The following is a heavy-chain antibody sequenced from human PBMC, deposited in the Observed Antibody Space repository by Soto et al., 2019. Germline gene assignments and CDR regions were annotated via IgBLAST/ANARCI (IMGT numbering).Heavy chain of an antibody. Sequence: EVQLLESGGGLVQPGGSLRLSCAASGFTFSNYAMSWVRQAPGEALEWVSAISGSGGTTYYAQSAKGRFTISRDNFRNTLYLQMNNLRDEDTAIYYCANFLVEMGRSSGWPWYLDCWGQGGLVGVPS. J-gene: IGHJ4*02. CDR3: ANFLVEMGRSSGWPWYLDC. CDR2: ISGSGGTT. CDR1: GFTFSNYA. D-gene: IGHD6-25*01. V-gene: IGHV3-23*01.